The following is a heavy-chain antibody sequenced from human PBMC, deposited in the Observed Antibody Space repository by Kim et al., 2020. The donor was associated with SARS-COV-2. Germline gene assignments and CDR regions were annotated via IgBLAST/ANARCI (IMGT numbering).Heavy chain of an antibody. Sequence: GGSLRLSCAASGFTFSSYGMHWVRQAPGKGLEWVAVISYDGSNKYYADSVKGRFTISRDNSKNTLYLQMNSLRAEDTAVYYCATTILTGPVAQIRDYWGQGTLVTVSS. CDR2: ISYDGSNK. J-gene: IGHJ4*02. V-gene: IGHV3-33*05. CDR1: GFTFSSYG. CDR3: ATTILTGPVAQIRDY. D-gene: IGHD3-9*01.